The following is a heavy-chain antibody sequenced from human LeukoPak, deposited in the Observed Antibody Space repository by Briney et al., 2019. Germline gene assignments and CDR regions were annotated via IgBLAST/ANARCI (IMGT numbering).Heavy chain of an antibody. CDR2: ISGSGGST. J-gene: IGHJ4*02. V-gene: IGHV3-23*01. CDR1: GFTFSNYA. CDR3: AKDVYGGNSGFDY. D-gene: IGHD4-23*01. Sequence: GGSLRLSCAASGFTFSNYAMSWVRQAPGKGLEWVSAISGSGGSTYYADSVKGRFTISRDNSKNTLYLQMNSLRAEDTAVYYCAKDVYGGNSGFDYWGQGTLVTVSS.